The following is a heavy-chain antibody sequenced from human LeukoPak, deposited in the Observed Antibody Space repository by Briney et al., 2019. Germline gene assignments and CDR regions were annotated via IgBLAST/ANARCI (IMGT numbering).Heavy chain of an antibody. CDR1: GGSISSSNW. Sequence: SETLSLTCAVSGGSISSSNWWSWVRQPPGKGLEWIGEIYHSGSTNYNPSLKSRVTISVDKSKNQFSLKLSSVTAADTAVYYCARVNYDYVWGSYRPDSYFDYWGQGTLVTVSS. CDR3: ARVNYDYVWGSYRPDSYFDY. V-gene: IGHV4-4*02. D-gene: IGHD3-16*02. CDR2: IYHSGST. J-gene: IGHJ4*02.